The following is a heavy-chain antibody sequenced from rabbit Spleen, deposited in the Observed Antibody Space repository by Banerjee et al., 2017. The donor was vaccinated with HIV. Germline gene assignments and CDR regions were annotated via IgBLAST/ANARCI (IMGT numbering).Heavy chain of an antibody. J-gene: IGHJ6*01. CDR1: GFDFSSNA. CDR2: IDGGSSGST. V-gene: IGHV1S45*01. D-gene: IGHD8-1*01. Sequence: QEQLVESGGGLVQPEGSLTLTCKASGFDFSSNAMCWVRQAPGKGLEWIACIDGGSSGSTYYASWAKGRFTISKTSSTTVTLQMTSLTAADTATYFCARDTGSSFSTYGMDLWGPGTLVTVS. CDR3: ARDTGSSFSTYGMDL.